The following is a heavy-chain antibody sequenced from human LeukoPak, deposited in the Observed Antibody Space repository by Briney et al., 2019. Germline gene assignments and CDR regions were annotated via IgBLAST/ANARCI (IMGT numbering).Heavy chain of an antibody. D-gene: IGHD3-10*01. CDR3: ARDPGFGDYPTLTYDY. Sequence: SETLSLTCTVSGGSISSYYWSWIRQPPGKGLEWIGYIYYSGSTNYNPSLKSRVTISVDTSKNQFSLKLSSATAADTAVYYCARDPGFGDYPTLTYDYWGQGTLVTVSS. CDR2: IYYSGST. V-gene: IGHV4-59*01. J-gene: IGHJ4*02. CDR1: GGSISSYY.